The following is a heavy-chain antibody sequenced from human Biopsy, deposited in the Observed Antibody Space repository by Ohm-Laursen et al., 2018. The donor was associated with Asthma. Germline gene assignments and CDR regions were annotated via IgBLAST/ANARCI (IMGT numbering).Heavy chain of an antibody. CDR3: AGFCSGGNCPDH. CDR2: IHYSGST. CDR1: GVSIRSYY. J-gene: IGHJ4*02. D-gene: IGHD2-15*01. V-gene: IGHV4-59*07. Sequence: PSDTLSLTCTVSGVSIRSYYWPWIRQPPGKGLEWMGNIHYSGSTYSNPSLKSRVTISVDTSKKQISLRLSSVIAADTAVYYCAGFCSGGNCPDHWGQGTLVTVSS.